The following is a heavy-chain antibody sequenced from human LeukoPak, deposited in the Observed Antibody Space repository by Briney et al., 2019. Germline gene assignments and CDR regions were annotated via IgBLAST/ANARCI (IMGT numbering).Heavy chain of an antibody. Sequence: PSETLSLTCTVSGGSISSYYWSWIRQPPGKGLEWIGYIYYSGSTNYNPSLKSRVTISVDTSKNRFSLKLSSVTAADTAVYYCARSRDGYKRGDAFDIWGQGTMVTVSS. CDR1: GGSISSYY. D-gene: IGHD5-24*01. CDR3: ARSRDGYKRGDAFDI. CDR2: IYYSGST. V-gene: IGHV4-59*01. J-gene: IGHJ3*02.